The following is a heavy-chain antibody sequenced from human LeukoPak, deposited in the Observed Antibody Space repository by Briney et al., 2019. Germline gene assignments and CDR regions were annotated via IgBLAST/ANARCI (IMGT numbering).Heavy chain of an antibody. CDR3: ARVSSSGWYRIDAFDI. Sequence: GVSLRLSCAASGFTFSSYYMHWVRQAPGKGLEWVADISYDGSNKYYADSVKGRFTISRDNSKNTLYRQMNSLRAGATAVYYCARVSSSGWYRIDAFDIWGQGTMVTVSS. CDR2: ISYDGSNK. CDR1: GFTFSSYY. V-gene: IGHV3-30-3*01. J-gene: IGHJ3*02. D-gene: IGHD6-19*01.